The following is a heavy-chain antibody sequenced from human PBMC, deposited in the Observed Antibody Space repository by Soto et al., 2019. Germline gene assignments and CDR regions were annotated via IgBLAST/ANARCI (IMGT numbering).Heavy chain of an antibody. CDR1: GGSISSGDYY. CDR3: ARYCSCGSCYEGRSSLFDY. Sequence: QVQLQESGPGLVKPSQTLSLTCTVSGGSISSGDYYWSWIRQPPGKGLEWIGYIYYSGSTYYNPSPKSRVTISVDTSKNQFSLKLSSVTAADTAVYYCARYCSCGSCYEGRSSLFDYWGQGTLVTVSS. D-gene: IGHD2-15*01. CDR2: IYYSGST. J-gene: IGHJ4*02. V-gene: IGHV4-30-4*01.